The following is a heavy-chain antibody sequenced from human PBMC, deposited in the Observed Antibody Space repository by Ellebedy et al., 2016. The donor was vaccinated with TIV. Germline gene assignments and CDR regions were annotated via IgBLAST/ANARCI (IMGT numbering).Heavy chain of an antibody. J-gene: IGHJ3*02. Sequence: GESLKISCVASGFTFSTYAMHWVRQAPGKGLEWVAVISYDGRNTYYGDSVKGRSSMSRDNSKNTLYLQLNSLSTEETFMYYREGKRDIGSSDAFDIWGQGTMVTVSS. CDR1: GFTFSTYA. D-gene: IGHD3-16*02. V-gene: IGHV3-30*04. CDR3: EGKRDIGSSDAFDI. CDR2: ISYDGRNT.